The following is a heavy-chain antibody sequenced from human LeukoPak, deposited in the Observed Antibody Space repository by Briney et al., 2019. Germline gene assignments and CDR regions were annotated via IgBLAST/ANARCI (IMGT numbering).Heavy chain of an antibody. CDR2: IYYSGST. CDR3: ARASSPYYYDSSGCSWVAFDI. Sequence: PSETLSLTCAVYGGSFSGYYWSWIRQHPGKGLEWIGYIYYSGSTYYNPSLKSRVTISVDTSKNQFSLKLSSVTAADTAVYYCARASSPYYYDSSGCSWVAFDIWGQGTMVTVSS. V-gene: IGHV4-31*11. D-gene: IGHD3-22*01. J-gene: IGHJ3*02. CDR1: GGSFSGYY.